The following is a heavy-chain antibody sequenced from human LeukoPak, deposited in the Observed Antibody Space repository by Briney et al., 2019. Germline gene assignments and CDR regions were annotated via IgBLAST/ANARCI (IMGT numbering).Heavy chain of an antibody. D-gene: IGHD2-21*02. Sequence: GASVKVSCKAPGYTFTSYYMHWVRQAPGQGLEWMGIINPSGGSTSYAQKFQGRVTMTRDTSTSTVYMELSSLRSDDTAVYYCARLLVVVTPLGTYNWFDPWGQGTLVTVSS. CDR2: INPSGGST. V-gene: IGHV1-46*01. CDR1: GYTFTSYY. CDR3: ARLLVVVTPLGTYNWFDP. J-gene: IGHJ5*02.